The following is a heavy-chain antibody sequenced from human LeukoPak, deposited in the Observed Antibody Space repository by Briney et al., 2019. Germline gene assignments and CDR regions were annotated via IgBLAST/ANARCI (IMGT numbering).Heavy chain of an antibody. V-gene: IGHV4-34*01. J-gene: IGHJ4*02. CDR1: GGSFSGYY. Sequence: SETLSLTCAVYGGSFSGYYWSWIRQPPGKGLEWIGEINHSGSTNYNSSLKSRVTLSVDTSKDQFSLRLSSVTAADTGLYFCARCPSSGSGSSCFDSWGQGILVTVSS. CDR3: ARCPSSGSGSSCFDS. CDR2: INHSGST. D-gene: IGHD3-10*01.